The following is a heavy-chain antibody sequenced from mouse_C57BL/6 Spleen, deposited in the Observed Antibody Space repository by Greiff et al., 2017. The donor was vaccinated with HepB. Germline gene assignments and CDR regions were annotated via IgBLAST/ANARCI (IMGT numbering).Heavy chain of an antibody. CDR2: INPNNGGT. Sequence: EVQLQQSGPELVKPGASVKMSCKASGYTFTDYNMHWVKQSHGKSLEWIGYINPNNGGTSYNQKFKGKATLTVNKSSSTAYMELRSLTSEDSAVYYCARSPFYGNYEYYFDYWGQGTTLTVFS. V-gene: IGHV1-22*01. D-gene: IGHD2-10*01. CDR3: ARSPFYGNYEYYFDY. J-gene: IGHJ2*01. CDR1: GYTFTDYN.